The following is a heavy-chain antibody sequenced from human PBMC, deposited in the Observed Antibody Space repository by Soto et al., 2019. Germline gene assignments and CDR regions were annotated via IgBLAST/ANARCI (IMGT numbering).Heavy chain of an antibody. Sequence: GGSLRLSCAASGFSFSGYGMHWVRQAPGKGLEWVACIWYDGTNKYYGDSVKGRFTISRDNPKNTLYLQMNSLRAEDTAVYYCAKDRGGDPYNWFDPWGQGTLVTVSS. CDR2: IWYDGTNK. CDR3: AKDRGGDPYNWFDP. V-gene: IGHV3-30*02. D-gene: IGHD2-21*01. CDR1: GFSFSGYG. J-gene: IGHJ5*02.